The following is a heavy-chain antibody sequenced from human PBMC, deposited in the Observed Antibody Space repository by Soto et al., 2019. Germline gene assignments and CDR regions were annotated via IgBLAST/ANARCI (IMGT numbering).Heavy chain of an antibody. D-gene: IGHD5-12*01. CDR1: GFTFSSYG. V-gene: IGHV3-30*18. Sequence: QVQLVESGGGVVQPGRSLRLSCAASGFTFSSYGMHWVRQAPGKGLEWVAVISYDGSNKYYADSVKGRFTISRDNSKNTLYLHMTSLRAEDTAVYYCAKDRVATRGRYGMDVWGQGTTVTVSS. J-gene: IGHJ6*02. CDR2: ISYDGSNK. CDR3: AKDRVATRGRYGMDV.